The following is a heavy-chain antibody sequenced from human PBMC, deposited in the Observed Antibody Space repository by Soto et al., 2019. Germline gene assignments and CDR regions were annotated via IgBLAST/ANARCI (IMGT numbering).Heavy chain of an antibody. CDR2: INGSSSTI. CDR3: ARDHYYGSGGRLYYYGLDV. CDR1: GFTFSAYN. V-gene: IGHV3-48*02. J-gene: IGHJ6*02. Sequence: EVQLVESGGGLVQPGGSLRLSCAASGFTFSAYNMNWVRRAPGKGLEWVSSINGSSSTIYYPDSVKGRFTISRDNAKNSLYLQMHSLRNDDTAVYYCARDHYYGSGGRLYYYGLDVWGQGTTVTVSS. D-gene: IGHD3-10*01.